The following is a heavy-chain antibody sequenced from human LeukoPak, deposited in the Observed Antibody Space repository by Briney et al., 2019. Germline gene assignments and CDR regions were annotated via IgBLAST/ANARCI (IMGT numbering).Heavy chain of an antibody. CDR1: GVSFSGYY. CDR2: INHSGST. J-gene: IGHJ4*02. D-gene: IGHD6-19*01. V-gene: IGHV4-34*01. CDR3: ASQTGYSSAWSFDY. Sequence: PSETLSLTCAVYGVSFSGYYWSWIRQPPGKGLEWIGEINHSGSTNYNPSLKGRVTISVDTSKNQFSLKLSSVTAADTAIYYCASQTGYSSAWSFDYWGQGTLVTVSS.